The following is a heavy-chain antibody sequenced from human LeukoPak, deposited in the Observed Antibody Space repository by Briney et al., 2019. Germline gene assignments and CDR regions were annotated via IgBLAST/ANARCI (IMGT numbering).Heavy chain of an antibody. CDR1: GGSISSYY. J-gene: IGHJ6*02. D-gene: IGHD2-2*01. Sequence: PSETLSLTCTVSGGSISSYYWSWIRQPPGKGLEWIGYIYDSGSTNYNPSLKSRVTISVDTSKNQFSLKLSSVTAADTAVYYCARVGGTNYYYYGMDVWGRGTTVTVSS. CDR2: IYDSGST. V-gene: IGHV4-59*01. CDR3: ARVGGTNYYYYGMDV.